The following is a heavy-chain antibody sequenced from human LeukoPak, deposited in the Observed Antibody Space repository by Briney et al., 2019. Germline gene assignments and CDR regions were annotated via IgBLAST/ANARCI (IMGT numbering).Heavy chain of an antibody. CDR1: GFTFSSYW. Sequence: GGSLRLSCAASGFTFSSYWMSWVRQAPGKGLEWVANIKQDGSEKYYVDSVKGRFTISRDNAKNSLYLQMNSLRAEDTAVYYCARVGAVRRDGYNYDFDYWGQGTLVTVSS. CDR3: ARVGAVRRDGYNYDFDY. D-gene: IGHD5-24*01. CDR2: IKQDGSEK. J-gene: IGHJ4*02. V-gene: IGHV3-7*01.